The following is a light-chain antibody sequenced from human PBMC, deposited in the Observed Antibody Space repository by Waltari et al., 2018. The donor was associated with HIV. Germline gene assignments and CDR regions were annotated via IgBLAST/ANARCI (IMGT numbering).Light chain of an antibody. V-gene: IGLV2-8*01. CDR3: NSYAGSNNWV. Sequence: QSALTQPPSASGSPGQSVTISCTGTSSDVGGYNYVSWYQQHPGKAPKLMIYEVSKRPSGGPDRFVGSKSGNTASLTVSGLQAEDEADYYCNSYAGSNNWVFGGGTKLTVL. J-gene: IGLJ3*02. CDR2: EVS. CDR1: SSDVGGYNY.